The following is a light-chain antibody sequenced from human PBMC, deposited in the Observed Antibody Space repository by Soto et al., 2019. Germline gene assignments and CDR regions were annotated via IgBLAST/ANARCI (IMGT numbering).Light chain of an antibody. CDR3: SSYTSSSTLDV. Sequence: QSALTQPASVSGSPGQSITISCTGTSSDVGGYNYVSWYQQHPGKAPKLMIYDVSNRPSGVSNRFSGSKSGNTASLTISGLXAEDEADYYCSSYTSSSTLDVFGTGTKVTVL. CDR1: SSDVGGYNY. V-gene: IGLV2-14*01. CDR2: DVS. J-gene: IGLJ1*01.